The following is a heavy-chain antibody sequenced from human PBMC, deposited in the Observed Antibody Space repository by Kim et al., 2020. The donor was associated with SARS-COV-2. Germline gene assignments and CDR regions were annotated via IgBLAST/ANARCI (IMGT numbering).Heavy chain of an antibody. J-gene: IGHJ4*02. D-gene: IGHD3-22*01. CDR2: IYYSGST. CDR1: GGSVSSGSYY. Sequence: SETLSLTCTVSGGSVSSGSYYWSWIRQPPGKGLEWIGYIYYSGSTNYNPSLKSRVPISVDTSKNQFSLKLSAVTAADPAVYYCARGDYYDSSGFDYWGQGTLGTVSS. CDR3: ARGDYYDSSGFDY. V-gene: IGHV4-61*01.